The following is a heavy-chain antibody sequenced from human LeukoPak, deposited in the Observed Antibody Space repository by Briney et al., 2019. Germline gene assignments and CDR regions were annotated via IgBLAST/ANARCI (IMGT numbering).Heavy chain of an antibody. D-gene: IGHD6-19*01. CDR1: GFTFSSYA. CDR3: VKDSSGWTGYFQH. Sequence: GGSLRLSCSASGFTFSSYAMHWVRQAPGKGLEYVSAISSNGGSTYYADSVKGRFTISRDNSKNTQYPQMSSLRAEDTAVYYCVKDSSGWTGYFQHWGQGTLVTVSS. V-gene: IGHV3-64D*06. CDR2: ISSNGGST. J-gene: IGHJ1*01.